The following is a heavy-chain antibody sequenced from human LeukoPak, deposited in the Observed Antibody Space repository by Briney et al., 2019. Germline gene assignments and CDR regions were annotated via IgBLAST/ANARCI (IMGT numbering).Heavy chain of an antibody. V-gene: IGHV3-21*01. CDR1: GFTFSSYS. J-gene: IGHJ4*02. Sequence: GGSLRLSCAASGFTFSSYSMNWVRQAPGKGLEWVSSISSSSSYIYYADSVKGRFTISRDNAKNSLYLQMNSLRAEDTAVYNCARAVDTAMGTPSPIDYWGQGTLVTVSS. CDR2: ISSSSSYI. CDR3: ARAVDTAMGTPSPIDY. D-gene: IGHD5-18*01.